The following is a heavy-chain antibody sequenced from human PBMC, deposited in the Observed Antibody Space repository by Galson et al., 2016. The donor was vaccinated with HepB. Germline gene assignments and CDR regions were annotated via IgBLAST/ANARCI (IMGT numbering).Heavy chain of an antibody. CDR1: GDSVSSYSGA. V-gene: IGHV6-1*01. D-gene: IGHD3-10*01. J-gene: IGHJ4*02. Sequence: CAISGDSVSSYSGAWDWLRQPPSRGLEWLGRTYYRSRWYNDYAGSVKGRITIEADTSKNLFSLQLTSVTVADTAVYYCARDRGSGRHFFDSWGQGTLVSVSS. CDR3: ARDRGSGRHFFDS. CDR2: TYYRSRWYN.